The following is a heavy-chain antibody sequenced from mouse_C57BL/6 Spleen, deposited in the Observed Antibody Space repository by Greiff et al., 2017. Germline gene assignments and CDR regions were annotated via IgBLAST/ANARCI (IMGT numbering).Heavy chain of an antibody. V-gene: IGHV1-26*01. J-gene: IGHJ2*01. Sequence: EVQLQQSGPELVKPGASVKISCKASGYTFTDYYMNWVKQSHGKSLEWIGDINPNNGGTSYNQKFKGKATLTVDKSSSTAYMELRSLTSEDSAVYYCALYYDYDYFDYWGQGTTLTVSS. CDR3: ALYYDYDYFDY. CDR2: INPNNGGT. D-gene: IGHD2-4*01. CDR1: GYTFTDYY.